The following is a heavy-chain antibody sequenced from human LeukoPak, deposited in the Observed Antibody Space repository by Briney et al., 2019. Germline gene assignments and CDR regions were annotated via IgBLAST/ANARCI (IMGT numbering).Heavy chain of an antibody. V-gene: IGHV1-2*02. CDR3: ARANFLYCSSSTCLFDY. D-gene: IGHD2-2*01. CDR2: INPNDGDT. J-gene: IGHJ4*02. Sequence: SVKVSCKASGYTFTDYYMHCVRQAPGQGFEWMGWINPNDGDTNYAQKFQGRVTMTRDTSISTAHMEVSRLRSDDTAVYYCARANFLYCSSSTCLFDYWGQGTLVTVSS. CDR1: GYTFTDYY.